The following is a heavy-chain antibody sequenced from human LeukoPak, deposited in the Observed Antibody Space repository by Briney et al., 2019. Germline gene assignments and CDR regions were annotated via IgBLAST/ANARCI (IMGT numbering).Heavy chain of an antibody. J-gene: IGHJ4*02. CDR2: IGTAGDT. D-gene: IGHD3-10*01. V-gene: IGHV3-13*01. CDR3: ARAYGSGSYYRFDY. CDR1: GFTFSSYD. Sequence: GGSLRLSCAASGFTFSSYDMHWVRQATGKGLEWVSAIGTAGDTYYPGSVKGRFTISRENAKNSLYLQMNSLRAGDTAVYYCARAYGSGSYYRFDYWGQGTLVTVSS.